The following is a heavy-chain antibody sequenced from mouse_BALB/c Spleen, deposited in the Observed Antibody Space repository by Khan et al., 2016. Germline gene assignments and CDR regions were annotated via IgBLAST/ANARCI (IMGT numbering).Heavy chain of an antibody. V-gene: IGHV5-6-5*01. J-gene: IGHJ2*01. CDR3: AREDYGNYGDYFDY. CDR2: ISSGGST. CDR1: GFTFSSYA. D-gene: IGHD2-1*01. Sequence: EVELVESGGGLVKPGGSLKLSCAASGFTFSSYAMSWVRQTPEKRLEWVASISSGGSTYYPDSVMGRFTISRDNARNILTLQMSSLRSEDTAMYYCAREDYGNYGDYFDYWGQGTTLTVAS.